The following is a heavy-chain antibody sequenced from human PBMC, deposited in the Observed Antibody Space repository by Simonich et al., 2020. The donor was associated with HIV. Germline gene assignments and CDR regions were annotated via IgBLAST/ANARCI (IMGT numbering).Heavy chain of an antibody. CDR2: MNPNSGNT. CDR3: ARVAYYCSSTSCYAYYFDY. CDR1: GYIFTSYA. Sequence: QVQLVQSGAEVKKPGASVKVSCKASGYIFTSYAMHWMRQAPGQRFEWMGWMNPNSGNTGYAQKFQGRVTMTRDTSISTAYMELSRLRSDDTAVYYCARVAYYCSSTSCYAYYFDYWGQGTLVTVSS. V-gene: IGHV1-2*02. D-gene: IGHD2-2*01. J-gene: IGHJ4*02.